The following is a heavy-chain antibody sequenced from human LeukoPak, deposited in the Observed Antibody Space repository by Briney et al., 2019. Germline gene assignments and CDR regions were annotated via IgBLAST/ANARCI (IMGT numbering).Heavy chain of an antibody. CDR1: GFTFSSYS. V-gene: IGHV3-33*08. J-gene: IGHJ4*02. D-gene: IGHD6-13*01. CDR2: IWYDGSNK. Sequence: GGSLRLSCAASGFTFSSYSMNWVRQAPGKGLEWVAVIWYDGSNKYYADSVKGRFTISRDNSKNTLYLQMNSLRAEDTAVYYCAREFGIAAAFDYWGQGTLVTVSS. CDR3: AREFGIAAAFDY.